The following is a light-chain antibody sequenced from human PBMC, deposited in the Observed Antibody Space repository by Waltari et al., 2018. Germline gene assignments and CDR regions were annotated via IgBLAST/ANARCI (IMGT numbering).Light chain of an antibody. CDR1: ILDVGGYDL. CDR2: DVN. J-gene: IGLJ1*01. CDR3: TSYTSRHTLV. V-gene: IGLV2-14*01. Sequence: QSALTQPASVSGSPGQSITISCTGSILDVGGYDLVSWYRQHPGKAPKVVIFDVNNRPSGVSDRVSGSKSGNTASLTISGLQAEDEGDYYCTSYTSRHTLVFGGGTKVTVL.